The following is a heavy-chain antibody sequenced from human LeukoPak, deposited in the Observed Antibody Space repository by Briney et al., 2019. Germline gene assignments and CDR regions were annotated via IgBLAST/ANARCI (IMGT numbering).Heavy chain of an antibody. V-gene: IGHV3-48*01. CDR3: ASLRFLEWLPGFDP. CDR2: ISSSSSTI. D-gene: IGHD3-3*01. Sequence: GGSLRLSCAASGFTFSSYSMNWVRQAPGKGLEWVSYISSSSSTIYYADSVKGRFTISRDNAKNSLYLQMNSLRAEDTAVYYCASLRFLEWLPGFDPWGQGTLVTVSS. CDR1: GFTFSSYS. J-gene: IGHJ5*02.